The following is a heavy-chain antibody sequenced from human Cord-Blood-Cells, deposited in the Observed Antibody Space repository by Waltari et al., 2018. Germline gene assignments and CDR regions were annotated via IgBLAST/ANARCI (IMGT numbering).Heavy chain of an antibody. CDR3: ARDPRGANWGYDAFDI. J-gene: IGHJ3*02. Sequence: EVQLVESGGGLVKPGGSLRLSCAASGFTFSSYSMNWVRQAPGKGLEWVSSISSSSSYIYYADSVKGRFTISRDNAKNSLYLQMNSLRAEDTAVYYCARDPRGANWGYDAFDIWGQGTMVTVSS. CDR2: ISSSSSYI. D-gene: IGHD7-27*01. CDR1: GFTFSSYS. V-gene: IGHV3-21*01.